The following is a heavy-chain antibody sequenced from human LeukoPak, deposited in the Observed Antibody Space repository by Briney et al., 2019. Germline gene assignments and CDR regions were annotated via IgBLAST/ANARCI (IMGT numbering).Heavy chain of an antibody. Sequence: GESLQISCKASGYTFTNYSIGWVRHTPGKGLEWMGNIHPGDSDTRYRTSFQGQVTMSVDESTSTAYLHWTSLKASDTAIYYCARHAGYCTGGKCYSFYYFDYWGQGTLVTVSS. CDR2: IHPGDSDT. CDR3: ARHAGYCTGGKCYSFYYFDY. D-gene: IGHD2-15*01. CDR1: GYTFTNYS. V-gene: IGHV5-51*01. J-gene: IGHJ4*02.